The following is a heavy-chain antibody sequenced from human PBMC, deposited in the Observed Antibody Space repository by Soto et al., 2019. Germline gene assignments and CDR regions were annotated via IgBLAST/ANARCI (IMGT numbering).Heavy chain of an antibody. D-gene: IGHD3-22*01. CDR2: ISAYSGDT. CDR1: GYTFTSFG. Sequence: ASVKVSRKTSGYTFTSFGISWVRQAPGQGLEWMGWISAYSGDTNYAQKTQGRVTMTTDTSTSTAYMELRSLRSDDTAVYYCARSDSSGNNWFDPWGQGTLVTVSS. V-gene: IGHV1-18*01. J-gene: IGHJ5*02. CDR3: ARSDSSGNNWFDP.